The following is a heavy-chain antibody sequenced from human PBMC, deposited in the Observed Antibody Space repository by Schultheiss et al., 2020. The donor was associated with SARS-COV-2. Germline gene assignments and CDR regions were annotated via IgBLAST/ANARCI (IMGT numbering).Heavy chain of an antibody. Sequence: GGSLRLSCAASGFTFSSYGMHWVRQAPGKGLEWVAVIWYDGSNKYYADSVKGRFTISRDNSKNTLYLQMNSLRAEDTAVYYCATSIAVVGGFDYWGQGTLVTVSS. CDR2: IWYDGSNK. CDR1: GFTFSSYG. D-gene: IGHD6-19*01. CDR3: ATSIAVVGGFDY. J-gene: IGHJ4*02. V-gene: IGHV3-33*01.